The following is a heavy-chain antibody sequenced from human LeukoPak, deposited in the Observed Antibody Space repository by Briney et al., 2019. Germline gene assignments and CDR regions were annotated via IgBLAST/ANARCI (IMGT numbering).Heavy chain of an antibody. CDR3: ARYIAAAGTGYYYYYGMDV. CDR2: IWYDGSNK. D-gene: IGHD6-13*01. J-gene: IGHJ6*02. Sequence: GGSLRLSCAASGFTFSSYGMHWVRQAPGKGLEWVAVIWYDGSNKYYADSVKGRFTISRVNSKNTLYLQMNSLRAEDTAVYYCARYIAAAGTGYYYYYGMDVWGQGTTVTVSS. V-gene: IGHV3-33*01. CDR1: GFTFSSYG.